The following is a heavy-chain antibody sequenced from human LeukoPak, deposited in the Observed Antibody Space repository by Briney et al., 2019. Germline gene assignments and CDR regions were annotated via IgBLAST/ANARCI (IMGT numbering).Heavy chain of an antibody. Sequence: PGGSLRLGCAASGFTFRNFAMSWVRQAPGKGLEWLSSIGTAGTYYADSVKRRFTISRDDFKNTLYLQLNSLRVDDTALYYCAKNWGPLHMGGQGTMVTVSS. CDR1: GFTFRNFA. D-gene: IGHD3-16*01. CDR2: IGTAGT. V-gene: IGHV3-23*03. J-gene: IGHJ3*01. CDR3: AKNWGPLHM.